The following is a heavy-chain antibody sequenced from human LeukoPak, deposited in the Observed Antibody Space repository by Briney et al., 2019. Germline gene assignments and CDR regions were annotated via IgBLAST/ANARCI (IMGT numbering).Heavy chain of an antibody. J-gene: IGHJ4*02. D-gene: IGHD3-3*01. CDR3: AREYYDFWSGLYN. CDR2: IKQDGSEK. CDR1: GFTFSSYW. V-gene: IGHV3-7*01. Sequence: PGGSLRLSCAASGFTFSSYWMSWVRQAPGKWLEWVANIKQDGSEKYYVDSVKGRFTISRDNAKNSLYLQMNSLRAEDTAVYYCAREYYDFWSGLYNWGQGTLVTVSS.